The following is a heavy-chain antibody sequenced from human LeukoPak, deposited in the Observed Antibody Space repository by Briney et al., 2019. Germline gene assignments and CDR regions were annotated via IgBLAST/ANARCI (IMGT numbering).Heavy chain of an antibody. D-gene: IGHD3-16*01. CDR2: IKQDGSEK. Sequence: GGSLRLSCAASGFTFNIYWMNWVRQAPGKGLEWVANIKQDGSEKYYVDSVKGRLTISRDNAKNSLYLQMNSLRVEDTAVYYCARDSSLLGVFDYWGQGTLVTVSS. CDR3: ARDSSLLGVFDY. V-gene: IGHV3-7*04. CDR1: GFTFNIYW. J-gene: IGHJ4*02.